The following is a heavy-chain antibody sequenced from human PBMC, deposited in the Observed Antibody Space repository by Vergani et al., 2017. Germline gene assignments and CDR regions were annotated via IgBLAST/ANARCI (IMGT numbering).Heavy chain of an antibody. CDR2: IIPILGIA. CDR3: ARDRLDPAASTHYYYYYGMDV. D-gene: IGHD2-2*01. CDR1: GGTFCSYT. V-gene: IGHV1-69*02. Sequence: QVQLVQSGAEVKKPGSSVKVSCKASGGTFCSYTISWVRQAPGQGLEWMGRIIPILGIANYAQKFQGRVTITADKSTSTAYMELSSLRSEDTAVYYCARDRLDPAASTHYYYYYGMDVWGQGTTVTVSS. J-gene: IGHJ6*02.